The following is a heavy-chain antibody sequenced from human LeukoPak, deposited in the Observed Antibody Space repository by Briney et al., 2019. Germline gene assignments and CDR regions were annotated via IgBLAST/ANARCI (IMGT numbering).Heavy chain of an antibody. CDR1: GGSFSGYY. Sequence: SETLSLTCAVCGGSFSGYYWSWIRQPPGKGLEWIGEINHSGSTNYNPSLKSRVTISVDTSRNQFSLKLSSVTAADTAVYYCARTSPYSSSCWDYWGQGTLVTVSS. V-gene: IGHV4-34*01. J-gene: IGHJ4*02. CDR2: INHSGST. CDR3: ARTSPYSSSCWDY. D-gene: IGHD6-13*01.